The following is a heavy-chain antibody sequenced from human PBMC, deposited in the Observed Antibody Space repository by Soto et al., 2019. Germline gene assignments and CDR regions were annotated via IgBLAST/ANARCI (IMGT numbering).Heavy chain of an antibody. D-gene: IGHD6-19*01. J-gene: IGHJ6*02. CDR3: ARTAVAGTYYYYYGMDV. V-gene: IGHV4-31*03. CDR2: IYYSGST. CDR1: GGSISSGGYY. Sequence: TLSLTCTVSGGSISSGGYYWSWIRQHPGKGLEWIGYIYYSGSTYYNPSLKSRVTISVDTSKNQFSLKLSSVTAADTAVYYCARTAVAGTYYYYYGMDVWGQGTTVTVSS.